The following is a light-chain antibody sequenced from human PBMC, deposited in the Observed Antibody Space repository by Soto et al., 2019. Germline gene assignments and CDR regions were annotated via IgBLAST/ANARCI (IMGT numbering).Light chain of an antibody. CDR2: GAS. CDR3: QQYNNWPRAT. CDR1: QSVSSSY. V-gene: IGKV3D-15*01. Sequence: EIVFTQSPGTLSLSPGERATLSCRASQSVSSSYLAWYQQKPGQVPRLFIYGASRRANGIPARFSGSGSGTELTLTISSLQSEDFAVYYCQQYNNWPRATFGGGTQVDIK. J-gene: IGKJ4*01.